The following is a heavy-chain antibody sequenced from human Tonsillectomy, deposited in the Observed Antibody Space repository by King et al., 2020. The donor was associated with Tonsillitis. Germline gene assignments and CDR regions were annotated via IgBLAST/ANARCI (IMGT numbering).Heavy chain of an antibody. D-gene: IGHD3-3*01. CDR1: GFTFDDYA. CDR3: AQSRSYYDFWSGSQDYYYMDV. J-gene: IGHJ6*03. CDR2: ISGDGGST. Sequence: DVQLVESGGGVVQPGGSLRLSCAASGFTFDDYAMHWVRQAPGKGLEWVSLISGDGGSTYYADSVKGRFTISRENSKNSLYLQMNSLRTEDTALYYCAQSRSYYDFWSGSQDYYYMDVWGKGTTVTVSS. V-gene: IGHV3-43*02.